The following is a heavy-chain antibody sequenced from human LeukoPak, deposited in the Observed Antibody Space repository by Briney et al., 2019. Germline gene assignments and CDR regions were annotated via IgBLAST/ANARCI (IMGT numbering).Heavy chain of an antibody. D-gene: IGHD6-19*01. J-gene: IGHJ4*02. CDR2: IIPIFGTA. CDR1: GGTFSSYA. CDR3: ARGEEWLVHSAIDY. Sequence: SVKVSCKASGGTFSSYAISWVRQAPGQGLEWXXGIIPIFGTANYAQKFQGRVTITADESTSTAYMELSSLRSEDTAVYYCARGEEWLVHSAIDYWGQGTLVTVSS. V-gene: IGHV1-69*13.